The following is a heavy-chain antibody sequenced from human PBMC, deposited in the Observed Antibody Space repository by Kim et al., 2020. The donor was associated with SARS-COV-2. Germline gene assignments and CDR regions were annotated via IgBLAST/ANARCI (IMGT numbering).Heavy chain of an antibody. CDR1: GYTFTNFA. CDR3: ARDGNSYYYPLDV. CDR2: ISTYNGNT. J-gene: IGHJ6*02. Sequence: ASVKVSCKASGYTFTNFAMSWVRQAPGRGLEWMGWISTYNGNTESAQKLQGRVSMTRDTFTSTAYMELRNLTSDDTAVYFCARDGNSYYYPLDVWGQGTT. V-gene: IGHV1-18*01.